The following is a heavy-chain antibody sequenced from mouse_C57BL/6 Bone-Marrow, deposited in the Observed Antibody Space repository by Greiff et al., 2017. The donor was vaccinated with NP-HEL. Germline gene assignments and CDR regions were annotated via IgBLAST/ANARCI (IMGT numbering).Heavy chain of an antibody. CDR1: GYTFTSYW. CDR2: IHPNSGST. CDR3: ARRGDYYGSSYYFDY. Sequence: QVQLQQPGAELVKPGASVKLSCKASGYTFTSYWMHWVKQRPGQGLEWIGMIHPNSGSTNYNEKFKSKATLNVDKSSSTAYMQLSSLTSEDSAVYYCARRGDYYGSSYYFDYWGQGTTLTVSS. J-gene: IGHJ2*01. V-gene: IGHV1-64*01. D-gene: IGHD1-1*01.